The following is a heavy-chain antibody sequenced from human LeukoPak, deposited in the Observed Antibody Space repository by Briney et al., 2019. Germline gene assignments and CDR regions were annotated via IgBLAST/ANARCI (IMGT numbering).Heavy chain of an antibody. CDR1: GFTFNNYP. CDR2: ISSNGGST. CDR3: VKARGSAYYAFDY. V-gene: IGHV3-64D*09. D-gene: IGHD3-22*01. Sequence: PGGSLRLSCSASGFTFNNYPMHWVRQTPGTGLEYVSRISSNGGSTYYADSVKGRFTISRDNSKNTLYLQMSSPKSEDTAVYYCVKARGSAYYAFDYWGQGTLVTVSS. J-gene: IGHJ4*02.